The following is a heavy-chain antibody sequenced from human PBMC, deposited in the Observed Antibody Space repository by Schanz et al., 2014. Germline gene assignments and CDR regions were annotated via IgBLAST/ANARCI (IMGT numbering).Heavy chain of an antibody. V-gene: IGHV1-18*01. Sequence: QVQLVQSGPEVKKPGSSVKVSCKLSGGTFSSYTISWMRQAPGQGLEWMGWISPYNGNTNYAQKLQGRVTMTADTSTSTAYMELSGLRSEDTAVYYCARGGGPEDVFDIWGQGTMVTVSS. J-gene: IGHJ3*02. CDR1: GGTFSSYT. D-gene: IGHD5-12*01. CDR3: ARGGGPEDVFDI. CDR2: ISPYNGNT.